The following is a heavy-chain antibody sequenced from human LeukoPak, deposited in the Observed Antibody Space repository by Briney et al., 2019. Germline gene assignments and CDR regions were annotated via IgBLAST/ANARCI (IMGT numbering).Heavy chain of an antibody. Sequence: GASVKVSCKASGYTFTSYAMHWVRQAPGQRLEWMGWINAGNGNTKYSQKFQGRVTITRDTSASTAYMELSSLRSEDTAVYYCARDLSYGHYAFDIWGQGTMVTVSS. CDR2: INAGNGNT. J-gene: IGHJ3*02. D-gene: IGHD5-18*01. V-gene: IGHV1-3*01. CDR3: ARDLSYGHYAFDI. CDR1: GYTFTSYA.